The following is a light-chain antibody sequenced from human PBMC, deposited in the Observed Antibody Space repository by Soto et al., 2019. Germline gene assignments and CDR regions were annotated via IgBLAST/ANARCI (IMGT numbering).Light chain of an antibody. Sequence: QSALTQPASVSGSPGQSITISCTGTSSDVGRYNLVSWYQQHPGRAPKLMIYEGSKRPSGVSNRLSGPKSGNTASLTISGLQAEDEADYYCCSYAGSSTYVFGTGTKVTVL. J-gene: IGLJ1*01. CDR3: CSYAGSSTYV. V-gene: IGLV2-23*01. CDR2: EGS. CDR1: SSDVGRYNL.